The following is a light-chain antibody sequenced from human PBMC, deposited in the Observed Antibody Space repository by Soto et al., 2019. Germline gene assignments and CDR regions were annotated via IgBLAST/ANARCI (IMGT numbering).Light chain of an antibody. CDR2: TNN. J-gene: IGLJ1*01. Sequence: QSVLTQPPSVSGAPGQRVTISCTGSNSNIGAGYDVHWYLQLPGTAPKLLVYTNNNRPSGVPDRFSGSKSGTSASLAITGLQAEDEADYYCCSYASSSTYVFGTGTKLTVL. V-gene: IGLV1-40*01. CDR1: NSNIGAGYD. CDR3: CSYASSSTYV.